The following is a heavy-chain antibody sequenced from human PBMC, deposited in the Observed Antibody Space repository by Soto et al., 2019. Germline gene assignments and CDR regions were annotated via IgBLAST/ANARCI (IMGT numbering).Heavy chain of an antibody. CDR1: GGSISSYY. V-gene: IGHV4-59*01. J-gene: IGHJ4*02. D-gene: IGHD5-12*01. Sequence: SETLSLTCTVSGGSISSYYWSWIRQHPGKGLEWIGYIYYSGSTNYNPSLKSRVTISVDTSKNQFSLKLSSVTAADTAVYYCARALGYSGYELLDYWGQGTLVTVSS. CDR3: ARALGYSGYELLDY. CDR2: IYYSGST.